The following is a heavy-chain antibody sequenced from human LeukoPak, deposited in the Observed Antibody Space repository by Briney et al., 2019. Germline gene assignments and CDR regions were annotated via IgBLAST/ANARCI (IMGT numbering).Heavy chain of an antibody. J-gene: IGHJ4*02. Sequence: GGSLRLSCAASGVTVSSIYMGWVRQAPGKGLDWVSVIYPDGRTYYTESVKGRFTISRDSSENSLFLQMNSLRAEDTAVYYCATLKGWYGERCFVCGGQGTLVTVSS. V-gene: IGHV3-53*01. CDR1: GVTVSSIY. CDR2: IYPDGRT. CDR3: ATLKGWYGERCFVC. D-gene: IGHD3-10*01.